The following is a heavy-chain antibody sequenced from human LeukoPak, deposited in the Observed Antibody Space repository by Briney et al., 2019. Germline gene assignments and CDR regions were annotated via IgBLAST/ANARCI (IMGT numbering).Heavy chain of an antibody. Sequence: SETLSLTCAVYGGSFSDYYWTWIRQPPGKGLEWIWEINHSGSTNYNPSLKSRVTISVDTSKNQFSLKLSSVTAADTAVYYCARGGFVDTAMVSHYFDYWGQGTLVTVSS. J-gene: IGHJ4*02. D-gene: IGHD5-18*01. V-gene: IGHV4-34*01. CDR3: ARGGFVDTAMVSHYFDY. CDR1: GGSFSDYY. CDR2: INHSGST.